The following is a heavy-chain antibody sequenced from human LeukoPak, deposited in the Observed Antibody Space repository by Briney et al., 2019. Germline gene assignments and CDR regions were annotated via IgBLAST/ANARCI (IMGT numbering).Heavy chain of an antibody. CDR2: IIPIFGTA. CDR3: ARDTYCSGGSCFLGY. J-gene: IGHJ4*02. D-gene: IGHD2-15*01. CDR1: GGTFSSYA. V-gene: IGHV1-69*13. Sequence: ASVKVSCKASGGTFSSYAISWVRQAPGQGLEWMGGIIPIFGTANYAQKFQGRVTITADESTSTAYMELSSLRSEDTAVYYCARDTYCSGGSCFLGYWGQGTLVTVPS.